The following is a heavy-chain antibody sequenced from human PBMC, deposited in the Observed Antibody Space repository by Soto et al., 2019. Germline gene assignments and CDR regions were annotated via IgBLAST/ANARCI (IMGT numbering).Heavy chain of an antibody. CDR2: IYKSGST. CDR1: GGSISDYY. V-gene: IGHV4-59*01. CDR3: ARDQNGSPHFDY. D-gene: IGHD1-26*01. Sequence: SETLSLTCSVSGGSISDYYWSWIRQPPGRGLEWTGYIYKSGSTNYNPSLKSRVTISVDTSKNLFSLKLSSVTAADTAVYYCARDQNGSPHFDYWGQGTLVTVSS. J-gene: IGHJ4*02.